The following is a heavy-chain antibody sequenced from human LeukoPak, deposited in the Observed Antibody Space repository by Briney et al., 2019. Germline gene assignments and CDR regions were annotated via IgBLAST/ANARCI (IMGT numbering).Heavy chain of an antibody. J-gene: IGHJ4*02. CDR3: AKDPPYYYDILTGPADY. V-gene: IGHV3-33*06. CDR1: GFTFSSYG. Sequence: GRSLRLSCAASGFTFSSYGMHWVRQAPGKGLEWVAVIWYDGSNKYYADSVKGRFTISRDNSKNTLYLQMNSLRAEDTAVYYCAKDPPYYYDILTGPADYWGQGTLVTVSS. D-gene: IGHD3-9*01. CDR2: IWYDGSNK.